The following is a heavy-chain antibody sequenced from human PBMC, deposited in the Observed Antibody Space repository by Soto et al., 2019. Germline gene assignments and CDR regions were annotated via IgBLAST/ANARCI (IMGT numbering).Heavy chain of an antibody. CDR1: GGSFSGYY. CDR3: ARAADADYYYGMDV. V-gene: IGHV4-34*01. J-gene: IGHJ6*02. D-gene: IGHD6-25*01. Sequence: SETLSLTCAVYGGSFSGYYWTWIRQPPGTGLEWIGEINHSGSTNYNPSLKSRVTISVDTSKNQFSLKLTSVTAADTAVYYCARAADADYYYGMDVWGQGTTVT. CDR2: INHSGST.